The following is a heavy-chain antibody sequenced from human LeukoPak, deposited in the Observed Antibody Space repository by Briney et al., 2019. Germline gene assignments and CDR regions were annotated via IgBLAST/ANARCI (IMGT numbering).Heavy chain of an antibody. Sequence: PSETLSLTCTVSGGSVSSGSYYWSWIRQPPGKGLEWIGYIYYSGSTNYNPSLKSRVTISVDTSKNQFSLKLSSVTAADTAVYYCARSSIKRSWFDPWGQGTLVTVSS. CDR1: GGSVSSGSYY. V-gene: IGHV4-61*01. CDR2: IYYSGST. J-gene: IGHJ5*02. CDR3: ARSSIKRSWFDP. D-gene: IGHD3-10*01.